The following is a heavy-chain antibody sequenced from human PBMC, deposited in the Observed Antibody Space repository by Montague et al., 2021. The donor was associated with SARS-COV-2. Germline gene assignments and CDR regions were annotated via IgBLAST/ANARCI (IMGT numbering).Heavy chain of an antibody. D-gene: IGHD2-15*01. CDR3: AKDSYCSGGSCYHYGMDV. V-gene: IGHV3-23*01. Sequence: SLRLSCAASAFTFSSYAMSWVRQAPGKGLEWVSAISGSGGSTYYADSVKGRFTISRDNSKNTLYLQMNSLRAEDTAVYYCAKDSYCSGGSCYHYGMDVWGQGTTVTVSS. CDR2: ISGSGGST. J-gene: IGHJ6*02. CDR1: AFTFSSYA.